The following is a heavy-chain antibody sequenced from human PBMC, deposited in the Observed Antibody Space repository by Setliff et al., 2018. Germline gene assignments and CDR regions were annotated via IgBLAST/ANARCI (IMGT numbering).Heavy chain of an antibody. V-gene: IGHV1-69*05. J-gene: IGHJ4*02. D-gene: IGHD2-15*01. CDR3: ARGGESGSWLRHFDY. CDR2: IIPIFGTA. CDR1: GGTFSSYA. Sequence: KVSCKASGGTFSSYAISWVRQAPGQGLEWMGGIIPIFGTANYAQKFQGRVTITTDESTSTAYMELSSLRSEDTAVYYCARGGESGSWLRHFDYWGQGTLVTVSS.